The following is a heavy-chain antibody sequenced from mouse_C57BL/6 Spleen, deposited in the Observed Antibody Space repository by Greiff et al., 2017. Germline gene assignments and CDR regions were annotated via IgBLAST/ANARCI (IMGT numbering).Heavy chain of an antibody. CDR1: GYTFTDYE. CDR3: TRGTTVVATGYFGY. D-gene: IGHD1-1*01. CDR2: IDPETGGT. Sequence: VQLQQSGAELVRPGASVTLSCKASGYTFTDYEMHWVKQTPVHGLEWIGAIDPETGGTAYNQKFKGKAILTADKSSSTAYMELRSLTSEDSAVYYCTRGTTVVATGYFGYWGQGTTLTVSS. J-gene: IGHJ2*01. V-gene: IGHV1-15*01.